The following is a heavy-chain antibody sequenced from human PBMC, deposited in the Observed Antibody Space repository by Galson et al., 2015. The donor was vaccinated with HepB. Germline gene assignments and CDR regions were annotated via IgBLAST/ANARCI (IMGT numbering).Heavy chain of an antibody. J-gene: IGHJ4*02. D-gene: IGHD3-10*01. CDR2: ISGSSFST. Sequence: SLRLSCAASGFTFSNYAMSWVRQAPGQGLEWVSSISGSSFSTYYADFLKGRFTISRDNSKNTMYLEMSSLRAEDTAVYYCANTPYYYGSGSYWDNWGQGTLVSVSS. CDR3: ANTPYYYGSGSYWDN. CDR1: GFTFSNYA. V-gene: IGHV3-23*01.